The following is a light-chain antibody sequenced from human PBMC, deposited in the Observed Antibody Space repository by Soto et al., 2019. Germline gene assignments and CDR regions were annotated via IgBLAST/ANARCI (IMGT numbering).Light chain of an antibody. CDR2: GNS. Sequence: QSVLTQPPSVSGAPGQRVTISCTGSSSNIGAGYGVHWYQQLPGTAPKLLIYGNSNRPSGVPDRFSGSKSGTSASLAITGLKAEDEADYYFQSYDNSLSVVFGGGTKLTVL. CDR1: SSNIGAGYG. J-gene: IGLJ2*01. CDR3: QSYDNSLSVV. V-gene: IGLV1-40*01.